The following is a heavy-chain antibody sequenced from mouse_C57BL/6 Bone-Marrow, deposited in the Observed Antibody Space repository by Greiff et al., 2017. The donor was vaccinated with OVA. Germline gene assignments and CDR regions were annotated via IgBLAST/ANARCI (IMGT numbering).Heavy chain of an antibody. J-gene: IGHJ3*01. CDR2: IRLKSDNYAT. CDR3: SQLGRRDWFAY. CDR1: GFTFSNYW. V-gene: IGHV6-3*01. D-gene: IGHD4-1*02. Sequence: EVKLMESGGGLVQPGGSMKLSCVASGFTFSNYWMNWVRQSPEKGLEWVAQIRLKSDNYATHYAESVKGRFTISRDDSKSSVYLQMNNLRAEDTGIYYCSQLGRRDWFAYWGQGTLVTVSA.